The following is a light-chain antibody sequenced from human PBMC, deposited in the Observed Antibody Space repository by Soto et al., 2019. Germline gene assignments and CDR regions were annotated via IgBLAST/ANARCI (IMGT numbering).Light chain of an antibody. Sequence: ELVMTQSPATLSVSPGERATLSCRASQSITNNLAWYQQRPGQAPRLLIYGASTRATGVPARFSGSGSGTEFTLTISSLQSEDFATYYCQHFNNWPPELTFGGGTKVESK. J-gene: IGKJ4*01. CDR3: QHFNNWPPELT. CDR2: GAS. CDR1: QSITNN. V-gene: IGKV3-15*01.